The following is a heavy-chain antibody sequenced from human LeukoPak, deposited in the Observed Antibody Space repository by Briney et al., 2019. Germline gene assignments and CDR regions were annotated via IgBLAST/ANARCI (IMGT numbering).Heavy chain of an antibody. CDR2: IIPILGIA. CDR3: AREDNNWFDP. Sequence: SVKVSCKASGGTLSSYAISWVRQAPGQGLEWMGRIIPILGIANYAQKFQGRVTITADKSTSTAYMELSSLRSEDTAVYYCAREDNNWFDPWGQGTLVTVSS. V-gene: IGHV1-69*04. CDR1: GGTLSSYA. J-gene: IGHJ5*02.